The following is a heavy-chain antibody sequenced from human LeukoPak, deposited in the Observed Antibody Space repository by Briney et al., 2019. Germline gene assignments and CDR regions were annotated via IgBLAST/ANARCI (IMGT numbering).Heavy chain of an antibody. CDR2: ISSSSSTI. V-gene: IGHV3-48*04. CDR1: GFTFSSYA. CDR3: ARGYCSGGSCSDY. Sequence: PGGSLRLSCAASGFTFSSYAMSWVRQAPGKGLEWVSYISSSSSTIYYADSVKGRFTISRDNAKNSLYQQMNSLRAEDTAVYYCARGYCSGGSCSDYWGQGTLVTVSS. D-gene: IGHD2-15*01. J-gene: IGHJ4*02.